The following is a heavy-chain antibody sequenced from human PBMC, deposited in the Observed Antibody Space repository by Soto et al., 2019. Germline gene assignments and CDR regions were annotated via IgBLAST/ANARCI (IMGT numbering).Heavy chain of an antibody. D-gene: IGHD3-22*01. CDR1: GYSFTSYW. V-gene: IGHV5-10-1*01. Sequence: GESLKISCKGSGYSFTSYWISWVRQMPGKGLEWVGRIDPSDSYTNYSPSFQGHVTISADKSIRPAYLQWSSLKASDTAMYYCATSRTYFDSSGFAFDLWGQGTMVTVSS. CDR3: ATSRTYFDSSGFAFDL. CDR2: IDPSDSYT. J-gene: IGHJ3*01.